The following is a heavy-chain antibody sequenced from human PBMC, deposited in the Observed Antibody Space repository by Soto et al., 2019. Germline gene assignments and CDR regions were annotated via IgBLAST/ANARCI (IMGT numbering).Heavy chain of an antibody. D-gene: IGHD6-13*01. V-gene: IGHV4-59*01. CDR2: IYYSGSI. CDR1: GGSISSYY. J-gene: IGHJ4*02. CDR3: ASYIAAAGIRPFDY. Sequence: PSETLSLTCTVSGGSISSYYWSWIRQPPGKGLEWIGYIYYSGSINYNPSLKSRVTISVDTSKNQFSLKLSSVTAADTAVYYCASYIAAAGIRPFDYWGQGTLVTVSS.